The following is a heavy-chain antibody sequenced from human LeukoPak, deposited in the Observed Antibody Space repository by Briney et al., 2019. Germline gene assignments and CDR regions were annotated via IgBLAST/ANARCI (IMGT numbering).Heavy chain of an antibody. CDR2: IYYNGRT. CDR3: ARHRGSSSEVDP. D-gene: IGHD6-6*01. J-gene: IGHJ5*02. Sequence: PSETLSLTCTVSGGSISSDNYYWGWLRQPPGKGLEWIGNIYYNGRTYYNPALKSRVTMSVDTSKNQFSLKLTSVTAADTAVYYCARHRGSSSEVDPWGLGTLVTISS. V-gene: IGHV4-39*01. CDR1: GGSISSDNYY.